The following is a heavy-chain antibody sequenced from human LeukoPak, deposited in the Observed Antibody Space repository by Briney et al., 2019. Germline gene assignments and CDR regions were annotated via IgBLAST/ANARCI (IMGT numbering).Heavy chain of an antibody. J-gene: IGHJ6*02. V-gene: IGHV4-59*01. Sequence: PSETPSLTCTVSGGSISSYYWSWIRQPPGKGLEWIGYIYYSGSTNYNPSLKSRVTISVDTSKNQFSLKLSSVTAADTAVYYCARLSLVRGASTQRYYYYGMDVWGQGTTVTVSS. D-gene: IGHD3-10*01. CDR3: ARLSLVRGASTQRYYYYGMDV. CDR1: GGSISSYY. CDR2: IYYSGST.